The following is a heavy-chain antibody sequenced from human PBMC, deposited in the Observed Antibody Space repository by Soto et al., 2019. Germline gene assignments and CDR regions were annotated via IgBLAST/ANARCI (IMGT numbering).Heavy chain of an antibody. D-gene: IGHD3-10*01. CDR2: INAGNGNT. CDR3: ARRYALTMVRGVSTGYYFDY. V-gene: IGHV1-3*01. CDR1: GYTFTSYA. J-gene: IGHJ4*02. Sequence: GASVKVSCKASGYTFTSYAMHWVRQAPGQRLEWMGWINAGNGNTKYSQKFQGRVTITRDTSASTAYMELSSLRSEDTAVYYCARRYALTMVRGVSTGYYFDYWGQGTLVTVSS.